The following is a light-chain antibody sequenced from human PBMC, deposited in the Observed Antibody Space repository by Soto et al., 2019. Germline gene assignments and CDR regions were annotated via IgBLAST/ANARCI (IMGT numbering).Light chain of an antibody. Sequence: EIVMTQSPATLSVSPGERATLSCRASQSVSSDLAWYQQKPAQAPRLLIYDASTRATGTPVRFSGSGSGTEFTLTISSLQSEDFALYYCQQYNKWPPLTFGGGPKVEL. V-gene: IGKV3-15*01. CDR3: QQYNKWPPLT. CDR1: QSVSSD. J-gene: IGKJ4*01. CDR2: DAS.